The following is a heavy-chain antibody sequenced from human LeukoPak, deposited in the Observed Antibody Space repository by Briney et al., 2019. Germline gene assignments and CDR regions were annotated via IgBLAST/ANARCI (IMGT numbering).Heavy chain of an antibody. CDR2: ISYDGSNK. J-gene: IGHJ1*01. D-gene: IGHD3-16*01. V-gene: IGHV3-30*18. CDR1: GFTFSSYG. CDR3: ANGGGSEYFQH. Sequence: GGSLRLSCAASGFTFSSYGMHWVRQAPGKGLEWVAVISYDGSNKYYADSVKGRFTISRDNSKNTLYLQMNSLRAEDTAAYYCANGGGSEYFQHWGQGTLVTVSS.